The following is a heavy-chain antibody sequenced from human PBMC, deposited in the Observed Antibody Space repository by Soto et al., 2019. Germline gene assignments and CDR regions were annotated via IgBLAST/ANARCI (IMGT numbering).Heavy chain of an antibody. V-gene: IGHV1-46*01. CDR2: ISPSGGSA. D-gene: IGHD2-15*01. CDR1: GYTFTSYY. J-gene: IGHJ4*02. CDR3: ARDRTSGGLFDY. Sequence: GASVKVSCKASGYTFTSYYMHCVRQAPGQGLEWMGIISPSGGSATYAQKFQGRVTMARDTSTSTVYMELSSLRSDDTAVYYCARDRTSGGLFDYWGQGTPVTVSS.